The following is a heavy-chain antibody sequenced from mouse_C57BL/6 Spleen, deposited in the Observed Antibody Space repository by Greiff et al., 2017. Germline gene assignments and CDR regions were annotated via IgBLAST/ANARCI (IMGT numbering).Heavy chain of an antibody. CDR1: GFTFSSYA. J-gene: IGHJ4*01. V-gene: IGHV5-4*01. CDR3: ALMDY. CDR2: ISDGGSYT. Sequence: EVQLVESGGGLVKPGGSLKLSCAASGFTFSSYAMSWVRQTPEKRLEWVATISDGGSYTYYPDNVKGRFTISRDNAKNNLYLQMSHLKSEDTAMYYCALMDYWGQGTSVTVSS.